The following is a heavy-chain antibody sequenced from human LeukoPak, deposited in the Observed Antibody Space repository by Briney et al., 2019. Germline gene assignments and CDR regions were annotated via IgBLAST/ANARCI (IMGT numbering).Heavy chain of an antibody. D-gene: IGHD3-10*01. Sequence: ASVKVSCKASGYTFTSYYMHWVRQAPGQGLEWMGIINPSGGSTSYAQKFQGRVTMTRDTSTSTVYMELSSLRSEDTAVYYCARGQSRATMIRGLRPYYYYMDVWGKGTTVIVSS. CDR2: INPSGGST. J-gene: IGHJ6*03. V-gene: IGHV1-46*01. CDR1: GYTFTSYY. CDR3: ARGQSRATMIRGLRPYYYYMDV.